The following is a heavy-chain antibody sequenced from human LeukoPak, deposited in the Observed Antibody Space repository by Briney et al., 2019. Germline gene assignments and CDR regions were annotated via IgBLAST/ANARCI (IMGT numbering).Heavy chain of an antibody. V-gene: IGHV4-61*02. CDR1: GGPISSGSYY. CDR3: ARGRWYSSLDL. D-gene: IGHD6-13*01. CDR2: IYTSGST. J-gene: IGHJ3*01. Sequence: SETLSLTCTVSGGPISSGSYYSSWLRQPAGKGRQWIGRIYTSGSTNYNPSLKSRATISVNTSKNQFSLKLSSVTAADTAVYYCARGRWYSSLDLWGQGTMVTVSS.